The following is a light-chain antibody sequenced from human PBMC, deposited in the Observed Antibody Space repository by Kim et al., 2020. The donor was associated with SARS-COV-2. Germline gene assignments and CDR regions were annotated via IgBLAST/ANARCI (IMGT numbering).Light chain of an antibody. CDR1: SGSIDDNY. J-gene: IGLJ2*01. V-gene: IGLV6-57*04. CDR2: EDD. Sequence: NFMLTQPHSVSESPGKTVTISCTRSSGSIDDNYVQWYHLRPGGVPTTVIYEDDQRPSGVSDRFSGSIDNSSNSASLTISGLRTEDEADYYCQSYNRDNVLFGGGTQLTVL. CDR3: QSYNRDNVL.